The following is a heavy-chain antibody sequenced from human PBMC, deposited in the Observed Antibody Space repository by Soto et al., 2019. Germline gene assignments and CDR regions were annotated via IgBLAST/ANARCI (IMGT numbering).Heavy chain of an antibody. CDR3: ARDLVRGVGLYYYYGMDV. J-gene: IGHJ6*02. CDR1: GYTFTGYY. D-gene: IGHD3-10*01. Sequence: ASVKVSCKASGYTFTGYYMHWVRQAPGQGLEWMGWINPNSGGTNYAQKFQGWVTMTRDTSISTAYMELSRLRSDDTAVYYCARDLVRGVGLYYYYGMDVWGQGTTVTVSS. V-gene: IGHV1-2*04. CDR2: INPNSGGT.